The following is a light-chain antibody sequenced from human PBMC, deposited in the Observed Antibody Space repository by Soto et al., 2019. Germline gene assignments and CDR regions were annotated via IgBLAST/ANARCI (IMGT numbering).Light chain of an antibody. CDR3: AAWDDSLNGPL. CDR2: NNN. Sequence: QSVLTQPPSASGTPGQRVTISCSGSSSNIASNTVSWYQPLPGTAPKLLIYNNNHRPSGVLDRFSVSKAGTSASLAISGLQSEDKADYYCAAWDDSLNGPLFGGGTELTVL. V-gene: IGLV1-44*01. CDR1: SSNIASNT. J-gene: IGLJ2*01.